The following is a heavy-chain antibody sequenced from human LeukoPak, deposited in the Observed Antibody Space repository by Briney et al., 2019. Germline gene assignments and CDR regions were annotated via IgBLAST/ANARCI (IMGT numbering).Heavy chain of an antibody. V-gene: IGHV3-74*01. J-gene: IGHJ3*02. CDR3: ASTKYSGSYGDI. D-gene: IGHD1-26*01. CDR1: GFTFNTYS. Sequence: GGSLRLSCVASGFTFNTYSMNWVRQAPGKGLMWVSRISTDGSTAHYADSVKGRFTISRDNAKNTLYLQMNSLRAEDTAVYYCASTKYSGSYGDIWGQGTMVTVSS. CDR2: ISTDGSTA.